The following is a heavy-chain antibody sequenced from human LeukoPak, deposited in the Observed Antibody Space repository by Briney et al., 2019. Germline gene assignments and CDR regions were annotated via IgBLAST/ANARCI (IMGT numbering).Heavy chain of an antibody. CDR2: ISCSSSNI. CDR1: GFTFSNAW. D-gene: IGHD2-15*01. V-gene: IGHV3-48*01. Sequence: GGSLRLSCAASGFTFSNAWMSWVRHAPGKGREWLSYISCSSSNIYYADSVKGRFTISRDNAKNSLYLQMDSLRAEDTAVYYCARGLFCSGGSCYLYFQHWGQGTLVTVSS. J-gene: IGHJ1*01. CDR3: ARGLFCSGGSCYLYFQH.